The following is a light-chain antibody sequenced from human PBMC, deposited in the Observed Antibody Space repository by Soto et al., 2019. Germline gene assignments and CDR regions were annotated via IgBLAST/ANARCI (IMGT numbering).Light chain of an antibody. Sequence: DIQMTQSPSSLSASVGDRVTITCRASQGISSYLAWYQQKPGKVPKVLIYAASTLQSGVPSRFSGGGSGTDFTLTISSLQPEDAATYYCQKYNSAPLTFGGGTKVEIK. CDR3: QKYNSAPLT. J-gene: IGKJ4*01. CDR2: AAS. CDR1: QGISSY. V-gene: IGKV1-27*01.